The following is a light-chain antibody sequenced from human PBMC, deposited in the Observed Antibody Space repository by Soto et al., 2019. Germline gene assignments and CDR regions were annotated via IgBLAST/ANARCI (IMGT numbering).Light chain of an antibody. CDR3: QQYNNWPFT. Sequence: EIVLTQSPGTLSLSPGTRSTPSCSASQGVSSNLAWYQQKPGQAPRLLMYDAANRATGIPARFSGSGSGTEFTLTISSLESEDFAVYYCQQYNNWPFTFGQGTRLEIK. V-gene: IGKV3-15*01. CDR2: DAA. CDR1: QGVSSN. J-gene: IGKJ5*01.